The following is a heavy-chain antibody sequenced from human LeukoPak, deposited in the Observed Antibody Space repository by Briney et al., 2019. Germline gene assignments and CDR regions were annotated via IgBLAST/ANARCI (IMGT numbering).Heavy chain of an antibody. V-gene: IGHV4-59*08. CDR3: ARQRRLELPDY. D-gene: IGHD3-16*01. CDR2: IYNSGST. CDR1: GGSISTYY. J-gene: IGHJ4*02. Sequence: KPSETLSLTCTVSGGSISTYYWSWIRQPPGKGLEWIGYIYNSGSTNYNPSLKSRVTISVDTSKNQFYLKLSSVTAADTAVYYCARQRRLELPDYWGQGTLVTVSS.